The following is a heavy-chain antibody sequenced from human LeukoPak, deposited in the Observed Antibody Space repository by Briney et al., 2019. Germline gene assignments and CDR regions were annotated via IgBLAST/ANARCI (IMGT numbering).Heavy chain of an antibody. J-gene: IGHJ4*02. CDR1: GFTFSTYA. V-gene: IGHV3-23*01. D-gene: IGHD3-3*01. CDR2: VSGTGGRT. CDR3: AKDGTNLEWLLKGDY. Sequence: GGSLRLSCAASGFTFSTYAMSWVRQAPGKGLEWVSVVSGTGGRTYYADSVKGRFTISRDNSKNTLYLQMNSLRAEDTAVYYCAKDGTNLEWLLKGDYWGQGTLVTVSS.